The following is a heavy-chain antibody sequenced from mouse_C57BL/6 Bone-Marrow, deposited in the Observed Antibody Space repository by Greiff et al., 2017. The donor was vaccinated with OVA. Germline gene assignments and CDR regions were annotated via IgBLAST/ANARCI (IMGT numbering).Heavy chain of an antibody. CDR1: GFSLTSYG. V-gene: IGHV2-6*01. CDR3: ASRYGSSGFAY. J-gene: IGHJ3*01. D-gene: IGHD1-1*01. CDR2: IWGVGST. Sequence: VQLKESGPGLVAPSQSLSITCTVSGFSLTSYGVDWVRQSPGKGLEWLGVIWGVGSTNYNSALKSRLSISKDNSKSQVFLKMNSLQTDDTAMYYWASRYGSSGFAYWGQGTLVTVSA.